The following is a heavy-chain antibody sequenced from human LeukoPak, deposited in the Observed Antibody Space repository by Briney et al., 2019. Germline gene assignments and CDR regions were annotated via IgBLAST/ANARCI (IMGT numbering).Heavy chain of an antibody. V-gene: IGHV4-39*01. CDR2: INYSGST. Sequence: PSETLSLTCTVSGGSISSSTYYWGWIRQPPGKGLEWIGSINYSGSTYYKPSLKSRVTISEDTSKNQFSLKLSSVSAADTAVYYCARNSVTMIVVVPNWFDPWGQGTLVTVSS. CDR1: GGSISSSTYY. CDR3: ARNSVTMIVVVPNWFDP. J-gene: IGHJ5*02. D-gene: IGHD3-22*01.